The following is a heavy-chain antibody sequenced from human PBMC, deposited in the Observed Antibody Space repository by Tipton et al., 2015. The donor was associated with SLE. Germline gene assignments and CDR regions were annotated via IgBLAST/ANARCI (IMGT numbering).Heavy chain of an antibody. CDR3: ARAPQGIFDY. Sequence: TLSLTCTVSGSSISSYYWSWIRQPPGKGLEWIGYIYYSGSTNYNPSLKSRVTISVDTSKNQFSLKLSSVTAADTAVYYCARAPQGIFDYWGQGTLVTVSS. CDR2: IYYSGST. D-gene: IGHD2-15*01. CDR1: GSSISSYY. J-gene: IGHJ4*02. V-gene: IGHV4-59*01.